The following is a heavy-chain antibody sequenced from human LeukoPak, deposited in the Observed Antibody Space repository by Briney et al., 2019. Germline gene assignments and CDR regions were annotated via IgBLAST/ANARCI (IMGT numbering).Heavy chain of an antibody. CDR3: ARKAAAGIPPLYNWFDP. J-gene: IGHJ5*02. D-gene: IGHD6-13*01. CDR2: IYYTGST. V-gene: IGHV4-59*01. Sequence: SETLSLTCTVSGGSITNYYWIWIRQPPGKGLEWIGYIYYTGSTNYNPSLRSRVTISVDTSKNQLSLKLTSVTPTDTAVYYCARKAAAGIPPLYNWFDPWGQGTLVTVSA. CDR1: GGSITNYY.